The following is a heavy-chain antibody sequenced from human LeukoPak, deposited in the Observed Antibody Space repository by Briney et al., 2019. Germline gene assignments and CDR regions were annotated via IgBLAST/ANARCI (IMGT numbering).Heavy chain of an antibody. V-gene: IGHV1-18*01. Sequence: EASVKVSFKASGYTFTNYGISWVRQAPGQGLEGMGWISAYNGNTNYAQKLQGRVTMTTDTSTSTAYMELRSLRSDDTAVYYCARDGLGSSYYYYGMDVWGQGTTVTVSS. J-gene: IGHJ6*02. CDR1: GYTFTNYG. CDR3: ARDGLGSSYYYYGMDV. CDR2: ISAYNGNT. D-gene: IGHD3/OR15-3a*01.